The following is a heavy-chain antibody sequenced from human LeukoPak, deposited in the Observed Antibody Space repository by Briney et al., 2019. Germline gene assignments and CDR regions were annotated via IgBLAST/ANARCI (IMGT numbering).Heavy chain of an antibody. J-gene: IGHJ4*02. Sequence: GSLRLSCAASGFTFSSYAMHWARQAPGKGLEWVAVISYDGSNKYYADSVKGRFTISRDNSKNTLYLQMNSLRAEDTAVYYCAKAGSLAGPFDYWGQGTLVTVSS. D-gene: IGHD2-15*01. V-gene: IGHV3-30-3*01. CDR2: ISYDGSNK. CDR3: AKAGSLAGPFDY. CDR1: GFTFSSYA.